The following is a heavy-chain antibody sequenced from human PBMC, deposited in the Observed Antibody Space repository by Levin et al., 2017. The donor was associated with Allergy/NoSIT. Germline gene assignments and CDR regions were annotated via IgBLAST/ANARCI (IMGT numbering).Heavy chain of an antibody. J-gene: IGHJ4*02. Sequence: GESLKISCAASGLTFSTSAMNWVRQAPGKGLEWVSYISSTSSTVYYADSVRGRFTISRDNAKNSMYLQMNSLRDEDTAVYYCSADLSSGGQGTLVTVSS. CDR2: ISSTSSTV. V-gene: IGHV3-48*02. D-gene: IGHD3-10*02. CDR1: GLTFSTSA. CDR3: SADLSS.